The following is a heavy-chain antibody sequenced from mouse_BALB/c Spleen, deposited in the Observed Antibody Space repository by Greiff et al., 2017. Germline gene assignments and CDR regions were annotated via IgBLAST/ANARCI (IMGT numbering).Heavy chain of an antibody. CDR1: GFTFSSYG. J-gene: IGHJ3*01. V-gene: IGHV5-6*01. CDR3: ARETGGLRFAY. D-gene: IGHD3-1*01. Sequence: EVQVVESGGDLVKPGGSLKLSCAASGFTFSSYGMSWVRQTPDKRLEWVATISSGGSYTYYPDSVKGRFTISRDNAKNTLYLQMSSLKSEDTAMYYCARETGGLRFAYWGQGTLVTVSA. CDR2: ISSGGSYT.